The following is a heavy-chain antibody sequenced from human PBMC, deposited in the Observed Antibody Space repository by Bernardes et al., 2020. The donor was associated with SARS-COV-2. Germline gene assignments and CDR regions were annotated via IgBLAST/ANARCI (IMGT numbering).Heavy chain of an antibody. D-gene: IGHD6-19*01. Sequence: ASVKVSCKASGYTFTGYYMHWVRQAPGQGLEWMGWINPNSGGTNYAQKFQGWVTMTRDTSISTAYMELSRLRSDDTAVYYCSREGTLAGSGYNWFDPWGQGTLVTVSS. V-gene: IGHV1-2*04. CDR1: GYTFTGYY. CDR2: INPNSGGT. J-gene: IGHJ5*02. CDR3: SREGTLAGSGYNWFDP.